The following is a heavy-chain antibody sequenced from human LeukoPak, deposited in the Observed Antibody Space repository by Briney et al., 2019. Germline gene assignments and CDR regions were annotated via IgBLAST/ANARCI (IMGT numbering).Heavy chain of an antibody. CDR2: ISAYNGNT. CDR3: VRDGSYYDFWSGYYPYYYYGMDV. D-gene: IGHD3-3*01. V-gene: IGHV1-18*01. Sequence: ASVKVSCKASGYTFTSYGISWVRQAPGQGLEWMGWISAYNGNTNYAQKLQGRVTMTTDTSTSTAYMELRSLRSDDTAVYYCVRDGSYYDFWSGYYPYYYYGMDVWGQGTTVTVSS. CDR1: GYTFTSYG. J-gene: IGHJ6*02.